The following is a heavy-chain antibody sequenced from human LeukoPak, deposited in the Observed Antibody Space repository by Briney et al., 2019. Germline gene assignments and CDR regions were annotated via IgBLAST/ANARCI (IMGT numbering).Heavy chain of an antibody. V-gene: IGHV1-18*01. J-gene: IGHJ5*02. Sequence: ASVRVSCKTSGYTFTIYGMSWVRQAPGQRLEWMGWISGFTGATNYAQKFQGRLSMTIDTSTNTTYMDLRTVTSDDTAIYYCARALPGAATAHNWFDPWGQGTLVTVSS. D-gene: IGHD1-26*01. CDR3: ARALPGAATAHNWFDP. CDR1: GYTFTIYG. CDR2: ISGFTGAT.